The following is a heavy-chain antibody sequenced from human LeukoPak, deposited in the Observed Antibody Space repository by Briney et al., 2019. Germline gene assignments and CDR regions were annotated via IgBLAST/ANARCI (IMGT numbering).Heavy chain of an antibody. CDR2: IYYSGST. D-gene: IGHD1-26*01. Sequence: PSETLSLTCTVSGGSISSYYWSWIRQPPGKGLEWIGYIYYSGSTNYNPSLKSRVTISVDTSKNQFSLKLSSVTAADTAVYYCARVRLGSGSYSGIFDYWGQGTLVTVSS. V-gene: IGHV4-59*01. CDR3: ARVRLGSGSYSGIFDY. CDR1: GGSISSYY. J-gene: IGHJ4*02.